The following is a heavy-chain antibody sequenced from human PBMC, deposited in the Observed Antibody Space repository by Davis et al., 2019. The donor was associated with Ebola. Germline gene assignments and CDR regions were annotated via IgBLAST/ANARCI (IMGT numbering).Heavy chain of an antibody. CDR3: AKVWDIGVY. D-gene: IGHD2-15*01. CDR1: GFTFSSYG. Sequence: GESLKISCAASGFTFSSYGMHWVRQAPGKGLEWVALIWYDGSSKYYVDSVKGRFTISRDNSKNTLYLQMNSLRAEDTAVYYCAKVWDIGVYWGQGTLVTVSS. J-gene: IGHJ4*02. CDR2: IWYDGSSK. V-gene: IGHV3-33*06.